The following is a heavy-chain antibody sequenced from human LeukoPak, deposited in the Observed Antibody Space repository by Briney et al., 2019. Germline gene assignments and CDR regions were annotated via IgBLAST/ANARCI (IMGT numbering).Heavy chain of an antibody. J-gene: IGHJ3*02. CDR1: GGSFSGYY. D-gene: IGHD3-22*01. CDR2: INHSGST. V-gene: IGHV4-34*01. CDR3: ARDHYYDSSGYSYRRRLTNAFDI. Sequence: SETLSLTCAVYGGSFSGYYWSWIRQPPGKGLEWVGEINHSGSTNYNPSLKSRVTISVDTSTNQFSLKLSSVTAADTAVYYCARDHYYDSSGYSYRRRLTNAFDIWGQGTMVTVSS.